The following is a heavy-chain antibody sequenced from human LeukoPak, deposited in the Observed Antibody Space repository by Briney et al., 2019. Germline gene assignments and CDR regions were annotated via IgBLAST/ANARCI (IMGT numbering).Heavy chain of an antibody. CDR3: ARLDEDIVATDY. CDR2: ISSSSSYI. V-gene: IGHV3-21*01. D-gene: IGHD5-12*01. Sequence: GGSLRLSCAASGFTFSSYSMNWVRQAPGKGLEWVSSISSSSSYIYYADSVKGRFTISRDNAKNSLYLQMNSLRAGDTAVYYCARLDEDIVATDYWGQGTLVTVSS. CDR1: GFTFSSYS. J-gene: IGHJ4*02.